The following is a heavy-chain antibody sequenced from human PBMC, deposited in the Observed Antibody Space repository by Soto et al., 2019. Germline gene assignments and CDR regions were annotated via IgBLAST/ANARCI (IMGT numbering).Heavy chain of an antibody. CDR1: GFTFSSYA. CDR3: ARVYGMVRGVYYYGMDV. D-gene: IGHD3-10*01. Sequence: GGSLRLSCAASGFTFSSYAMHWVRQAPGKGLEWVAVISYDGSNKYYADSVKGRFTISRDNSKNTLYLQMNSLRAEDTAVYYCARVYGMVRGVYYYGMDVWGQGTTVTVSS. CDR2: ISYDGSNK. V-gene: IGHV3-30-3*01. J-gene: IGHJ6*02.